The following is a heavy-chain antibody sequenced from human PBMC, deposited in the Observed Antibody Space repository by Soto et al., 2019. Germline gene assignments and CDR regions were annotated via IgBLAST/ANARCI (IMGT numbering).Heavy chain of an antibody. J-gene: IGHJ4*02. CDR1: GYTFTSYD. D-gene: IGHD1-1*01. Sequence: QVQLVQSGAEVKKPGASVKVSCKASGYTFTSYDIDWVRQATGQGLESMGWMNPNSGNTGYAQKFQGGVPMTRNTSIRTAYMELSSLRSEDTAGYYFAREKGRGKLDYLGQGTLVSVSS. CDR3: AREKGRGKLDY. V-gene: IGHV1-8*01. CDR2: MNPNSGNT.